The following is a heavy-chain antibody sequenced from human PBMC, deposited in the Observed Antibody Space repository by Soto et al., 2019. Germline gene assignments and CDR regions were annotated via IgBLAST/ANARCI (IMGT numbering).Heavy chain of an antibody. J-gene: IGHJ4*02. CDR1: GFTFSSYG. Sequence: HPGGSLRLSCAASGFTFSSYGMHWVRQAPGKGLEWVAVIWYDGSNKYYADSVKGRFTISRDNSKNTLYLQMNSLRAEDTAVYYCARELVAAAQEYYFDYWGQGTLVTVSS. CDR3: ARELVAAAQEYYFDY. V-gene: IGHV3-33*01. CDR2: IWYDGSNK. D-gene: IGHD6-13*01.